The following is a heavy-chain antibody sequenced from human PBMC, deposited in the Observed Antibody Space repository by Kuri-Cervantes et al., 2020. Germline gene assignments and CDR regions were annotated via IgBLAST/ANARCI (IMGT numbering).Heavy chain of an antibody. CDR2: IYYSGST. CDR1: GGSISSGDYY. D-gene: IGHD1-26*01. Sequence: SETLSLTCTVSGGSISSGDYYWSWIRQPPGKGLEWIGYIYYSGSTYYNPSLKSRVTISVDTSKNQFSLKLSSVTAADTAVYYCARIPNYSYGMDVWGQGTTVTVSS. J-gene: IGHJ6*02. V-gene: IGHV4-30-4*02. CDR3: ARIPNYSYGMDV.